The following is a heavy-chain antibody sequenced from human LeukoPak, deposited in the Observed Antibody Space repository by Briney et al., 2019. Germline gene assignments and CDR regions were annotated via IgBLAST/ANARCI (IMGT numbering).Heavy chain of an antibody. CDR3: ARDGYDSSGYYFDY. Sequence: GGSLRLSCAASGLTFSTYAMHWVRQAPGKGLEWVAVISYDGSNKYYADSVKGRFTISRDNSKNTLYLQMNSLRAEDTAVYYCARDGYDSSGYYFDYWGQGTLVTVSS. CDR1: GLTFSTYA. V-gene: IGHV3-30-3*01. J-gene: IGHJ4*02. CDR2: ISYDGSNK. D-gene: IGHD3-22*01.